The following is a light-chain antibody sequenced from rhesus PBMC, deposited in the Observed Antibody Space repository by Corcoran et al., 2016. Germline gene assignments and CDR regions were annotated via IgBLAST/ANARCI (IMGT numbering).Light chain of an antibody. J-gene: IGKJ1*01. V-gene: IGKV3-42*03. CDR2: GSS. Sequence: EIVMTQSPATLSLSPGERATLSCRDSQSVSSRLAWYQQKPGKAPRHLIYGSSSRATGIPDRFIGSGSGTEFTLTLSSLEPEYFAFYYCQQYSNWPRTFGQGTKVEIK. CDR1: QSVSSR. CDR3: QQYSNWPRT.